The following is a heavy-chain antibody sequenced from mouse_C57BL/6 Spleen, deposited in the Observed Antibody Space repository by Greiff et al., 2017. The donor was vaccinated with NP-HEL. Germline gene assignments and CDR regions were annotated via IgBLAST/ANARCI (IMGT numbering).Heavy chain of an antibody. CDR3: ARAQATFYFDY. CDR2: IDPSDSYT. D-gene: IGHD3-2*02. V-gene: IGHV1-69*01. Sequence: QVQLQQPGAELVMPGASVKLSCKASGYTFTSSWMHWVKQRPGQGLEWIGEIDPSDSYTNYNQKFKGKSTLTVDKSSSTAYMQLSSLTSEDSAVYYCARAQATFYFDYWGQGTTLTVSS. J-gene: IGHJ2*01. CDR1: GYTFTSSW.